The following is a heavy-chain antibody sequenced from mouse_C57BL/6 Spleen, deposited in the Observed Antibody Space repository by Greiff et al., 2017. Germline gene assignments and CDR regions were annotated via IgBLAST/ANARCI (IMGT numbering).Heavy chain of an antibody. V-gene: IGHV1-64*01. Sequence: QVQLKESGAELVKPGASVKLSCKASGYTFTSYWMHWVKQRPGQGLEWIGMIHPNSGSTNYNEKFKSKATLTVDKSSSTAYMQLSSLTSEDSAVYYCARTDSSGYYFDYWGQGTTLTVSS. J-gene: IGHJ2*01. CDR3: ARTDSSGYYFDY. CDR1: GYTFTSYW. D-gene: IGHD3-2*02. CDR2: IHPNSGST.